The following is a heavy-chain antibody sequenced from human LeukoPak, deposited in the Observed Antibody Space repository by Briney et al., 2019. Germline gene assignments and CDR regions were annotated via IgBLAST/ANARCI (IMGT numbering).Heavy chain of an antibody. Sequence: GGSLTLSCAASGFTFSSYWMSWVRQAPGNGLEWVANMNYDVGEKYYVDSVKGRFTISRDNAKNSLYLQMNSLRAEDTAVYYCARDIEAAGLFLDYWGQGTLVTVSS. CDR3: ARDIEAAGLFLDY. D-gene: IGHD6-13*01. CDR1: GFTFSSYW. V-gene: IGHV3-7*04. CDR2: MNYDVGEK. J-gene: IGHJ4*02.